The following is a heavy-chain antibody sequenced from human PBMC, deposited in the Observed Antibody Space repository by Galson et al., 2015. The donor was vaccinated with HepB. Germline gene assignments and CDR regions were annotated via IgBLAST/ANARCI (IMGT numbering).Heavy chain of an antibody. Sequence: SVKVSCKASGYTFTSYYMHWVRQAPGQGLEWMGIINPSGGSTSYAQKFQGRVTMTRDTSTSTVYMELSSLRSEDTAVYYCARGVGVVVPAAIRSKIHYYMDVWGKGTTVTVSS. J-gene: IGHJ6*03. CDR3: ARGVGVVVPAAIRSKIHYYMDV. CDR2: INPSGGST. V-gene: IGHV1-46*01. D-gene: IGHD2-2*02. CDR1: GYTFTSYY.